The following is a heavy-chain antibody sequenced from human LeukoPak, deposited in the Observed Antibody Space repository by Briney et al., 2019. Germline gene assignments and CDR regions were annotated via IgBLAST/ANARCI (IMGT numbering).Heavy chain of an antibody. V-gene: IGHV3-23*01. CDR1: GFTFSSYA. CDR3: ARDLGFGEYRGFDY. J-gene: IGHJ4*02. Sequence: AGGSLRLSCAASGFTFSSYAMSWVRQAPGKGLEWVSAISGSGGSTYYADSVKGRFTISRDNSKNTLYLQMNSLRAEDTAVYYCARDLGFGEYRGFDYWGQGTLVTVSS. D-gene: IGHD3-10*01. CDR2: ISGSGGST.